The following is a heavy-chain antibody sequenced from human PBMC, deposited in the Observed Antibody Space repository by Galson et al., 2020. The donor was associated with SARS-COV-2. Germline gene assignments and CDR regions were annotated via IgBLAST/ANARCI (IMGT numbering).Heavy chain of an antibody. J-gene: IGHJ4*02. CDR2: IDWDGDK. D-gene: IGHD6-19*01. Sequence: ESGPTLVKPPQPLTLTCTFSGFSLTTSGMCVNWIRQPPGKALEWLARIDWDGDKYYSTSLKTRLTISKDTSKNQVVLTMTDMDPVDTATYYCARIDSSGCRGNYWGQGTPVTVSS. CDR3: ARIDSSGCRGNY. CDR1: GFSLTTSGMC. V-gene: IGHV2-70*11.